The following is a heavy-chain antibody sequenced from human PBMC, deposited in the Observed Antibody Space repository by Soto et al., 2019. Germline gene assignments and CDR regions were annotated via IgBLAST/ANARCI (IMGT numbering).Heavy chain of an antibody. D-gene: IGHD2-2*01. CDR1: GLAFSNYS. Sequence: GGSLRLSWAGSGLAFSNYSMSWVRQAPGKGLEWVSIVSGRVGNTHYADSVKGRFTISRDNSKNTLYLEMNSLRAEDTAVYYCAKDRYCSSVSCQDFDSWGQGTPVTVSS. CDR3: AKDRYCSSVSCQDFDS. V-gene: IGHV3-23*01. CDR2: VSGRVGNT. J-gene: IGHJ4*02.